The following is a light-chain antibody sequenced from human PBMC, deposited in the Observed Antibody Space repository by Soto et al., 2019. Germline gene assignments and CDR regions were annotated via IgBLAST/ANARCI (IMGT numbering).Light chain of an antibody. V-gene: IGLV2-14*01. CDR1: SSDVGTYNY. CDR3: TSYTSDSTPYV. Sequence: QSVLTQPASVSGSPGQSITISCTGTSSDVGTYNYVSWYQHRPGKAPKLMLYEVTNRPSGVSNRFSGSKSGNTASLTISGLRAEDEADYYCTSYTSDSTPYVFGTGTKVTVL. CDR2: EVT. J-gene: IGLJ1*01.